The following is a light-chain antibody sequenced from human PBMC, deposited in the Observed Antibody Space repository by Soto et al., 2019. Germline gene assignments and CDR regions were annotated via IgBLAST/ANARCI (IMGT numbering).Light chain of an antibody. Sequence: EIVLTQSPGTLSLSPGERATLSCRASQSVSTSYLAWYQQKPGQAPRLLIYGASSRATGIPDRFSGSGSGADFTLTISRLEPEDFAVHYCQQYRSVPRTFGGGTKVEIK. CDR3: QQYRSVPRT. V-gene: IGKV3-20*01. CDR2: GAS. CDR1: QSVSTSY. J-gene: IGKJ4*01.